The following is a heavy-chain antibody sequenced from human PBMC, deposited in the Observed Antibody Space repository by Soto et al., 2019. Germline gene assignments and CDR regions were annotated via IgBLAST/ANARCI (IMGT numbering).Heavy chain of an antibody. Sequence: PGGSLRLSCAASGFTVSSNYMSWVRQAPGKGLEWVSVIYSGGSTYYADSVKGRFTISRDNSKNTLYLQMNSLRAEDTAVYYCARDNSYYYYYGMDVWGQATTVTVSS. V-gene: IGHV3-53*01. CDR3: ARDNSYYYYYGMDV. D-gene: IGHD1-1*01. J-gene: IGHJ6*02. CDR1: GFTVSSNY. CDR2: IYSGGST.